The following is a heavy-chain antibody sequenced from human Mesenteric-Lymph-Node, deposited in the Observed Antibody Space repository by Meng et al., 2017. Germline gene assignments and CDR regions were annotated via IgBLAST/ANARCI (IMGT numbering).Heavy chain of an antibody. Sequence: GSLRLSCAAYGGSFSGYYWSWIRQPPGKGLEWIGEINHSGSTNYNPSLKSRVTISVDTSKNQFSLKLSSVTAADTAVYYCARNLRYRYYYCGMDVWGQGTTVTVSS. V-gene: IGHV4-34*01. CDR2: INHSGST. D-gene: IGHD5/OR15-5a*01. J-gene: IGHJ6*02. CDR3: ARNLRYRYYYCGMDV. CDR1: GGSFSGYY.